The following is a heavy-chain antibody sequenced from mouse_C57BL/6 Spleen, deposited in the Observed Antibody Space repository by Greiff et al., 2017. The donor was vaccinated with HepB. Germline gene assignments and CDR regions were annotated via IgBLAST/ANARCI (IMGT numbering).Heavy chain of an antibody. D-gene: IGHD1-1*01. CDR1: GYTFTDYE. V-gene: IGHV1-15*01. CDR2: IDPETGGT. CDR3: TRRTTVEGDY. Sequence: QVQLQQSGAELVRPGASVTLSCKASGYTFTDYEMHWVKQTPVHGLEWIGAIDPETGGTAYNQKFKGKAILTADKSSSTAYMELRSLTSEDSAVYYCTRRTTVEGDYWGQGTTLTVSS. J-gene: IGHJ2*01.